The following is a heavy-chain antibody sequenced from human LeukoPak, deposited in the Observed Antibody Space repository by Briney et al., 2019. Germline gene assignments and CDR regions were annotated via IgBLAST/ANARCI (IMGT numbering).Heavy chain of an antibody. CDR1: GYTFTNYG. CDR3: ARDVGYCSSTSCSRGDY. D-gene: IGHD2-2*01. Sequence: ASVKVSCKASGYTFTNYGISWVRQAPGQGLEWMGRISAYNGNTDYAQKLQGRVTMTTDTSTTTAYMELGSLRSDDTAVYYCARDVGYCSSTSCSRGDYWGQGTLVTVSS. V-gene: IGHV1-18*01. CDR2: ISAYNGNT. J-gene: IGHJ4*02.